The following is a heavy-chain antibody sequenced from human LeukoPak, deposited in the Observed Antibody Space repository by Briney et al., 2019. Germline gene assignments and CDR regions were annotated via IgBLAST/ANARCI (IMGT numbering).Heavy chain of an antibody. D-gene: IGHD6-13*01. V-gene: IGHV3-9*01. CDR1: GFTFDDYD. Sequence: GGSLRLSCAASGFTFDDYDIHWVRQAPGKGLEWVSGISWKSGSIGYADSVKGRFTISRDNAKNSLYLQMNSLRVEDTALYYCTKDRDEQQLASPFDYWGQGALVTVSS. CDR3: TKDRDEQQLASPFDY. CDR2: ISWKSGSI. J-gene: IGHJ4*02.